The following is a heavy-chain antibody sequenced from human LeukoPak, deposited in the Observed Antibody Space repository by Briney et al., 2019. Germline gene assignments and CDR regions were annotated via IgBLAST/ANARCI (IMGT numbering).Heavy chain of an antibody. Sequence: GGSLRLSCAASGFTFSSYAMSWVRQAPGKGLEWVSTISGSGGSTYYADSVKGRFTISRDNSKNTLYLQMNSLRAEDTAVYYCARDEGSSSSLDYWGQGTLVTVSS. CDR1: GFTFSSYA. D-gene: IGHD2-2*01. V-gene: IGHV3-23*01. CDR3: ARDEGSSSSLDY. CDR2: ISGSGGST. J-gene: IGHJ4*02.